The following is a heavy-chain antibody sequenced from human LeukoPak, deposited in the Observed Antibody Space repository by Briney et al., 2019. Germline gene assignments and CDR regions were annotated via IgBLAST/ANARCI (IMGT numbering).Heavy chain of an antibody. CDR2: IYYSGST. CDR3: ARMYYYGSGNHNFDY. J-gene: IGHJ4*02. V-gene: IGHV4-59*01. Sequence: SETLSLTCTVSGGSISSSYWSWIRQPPGKGLEWIGYIYYSGSTNYNPSLKSRVTISVDTSKNQFSLKLSSVTAADTAVYYCARMYYYGSGNHNFDYWGQGTLVTVSS. CDR1: GGSISSSY. D-gene: IGHD3-10*01.